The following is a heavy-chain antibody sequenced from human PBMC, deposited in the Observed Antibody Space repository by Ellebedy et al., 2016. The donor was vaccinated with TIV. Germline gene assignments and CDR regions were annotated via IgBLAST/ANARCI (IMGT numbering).Heavy chain of an antibody. Sequence: MPSETLSLTCAVYGGSSTGYYCSWVRQHPGKGLEWIGEINHSGSTNYNPSLKSRITMSIDASKNQFSLKLSSVTAADTAVYYCARDPRCYDTTGDYWGRGTLVTVSS. J-gene: IGHJ4*02. V-gene: IGHV4-34*10. D-gene: IGHD3-22*01. CDR1: GGSSTGYY. CDR3: ARDPRCYDTTGDY. CDR2: INHSGST.